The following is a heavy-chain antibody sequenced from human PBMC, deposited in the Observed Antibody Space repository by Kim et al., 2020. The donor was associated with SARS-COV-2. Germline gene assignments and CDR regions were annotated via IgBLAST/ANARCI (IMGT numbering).Heavy chain of an antibody. D-gene: IGHD1-26*01. V-gene: IGHV3-72*01. CDR1: GFIFSDHY. J-gene: IGHJ4*01. CDR2: TRNRANSYTT. CDR3: ARVRTSGSYHFDY. Sequence: GGSLRLSCAASGFIFSDHYMDWVRQSPGKGLEWVGRTRNRANSYTTEYAASVRGRFTISRDESENSLHLQMNSLKTEDTAVYYCARVRTSGSYHFDYWG.